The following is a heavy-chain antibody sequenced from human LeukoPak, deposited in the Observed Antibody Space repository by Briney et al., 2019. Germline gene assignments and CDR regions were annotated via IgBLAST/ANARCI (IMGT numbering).Heavy chain of an antibody. CDR1: GFTFSSYG. D-gene: IGHD3-9*01. V-gene: IGHV3-33*01. CDR3: ARGWDILTGYPFDY. CDR2: IWYDGSNK. Sequence: GGSLRLSCAASGFTFSSYGMHWVRQAPGKGLEWVAVIWYDGSNKYYADSVKGRFTISRDNSKNTLYLQMNSLRAEDTAVYYCARGWDILTGYPFDYWGQGTLVTVSS. J-gene: IGHJ4*02.